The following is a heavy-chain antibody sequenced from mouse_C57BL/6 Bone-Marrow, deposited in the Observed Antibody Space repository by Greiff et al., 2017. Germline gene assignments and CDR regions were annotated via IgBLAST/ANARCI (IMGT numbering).Heavy chain of an antibody. CDR3: TTGDGGFAY. CDR1: GFNIKDDY. Sequence: VQLQQSGAELVRPGASVKLSCTASGFNIKDDYMHWVKQRPEQGLEWIGWIDPENGDTEYASKFQGKATITADTSSNTAYLQLSSLTSEDTAVYYCTTGDGGFAYWGQGTLVTVSA. D-gene: IGHD2-3*01. CDR2: IDPENGDT. V-gene: IGHV14-4*01. J-gene: IGHJ3*01.